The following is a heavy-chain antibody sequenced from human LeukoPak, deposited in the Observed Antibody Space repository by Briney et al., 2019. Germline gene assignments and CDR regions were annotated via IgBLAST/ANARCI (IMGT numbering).Heavy chain of an antibody. CDR3: ARETEIAKLDY. Sequence: GGSLRLSCTASGFTFSSYWMNWVRQAPGKGLEWVANIKQGGCEKYYVDSVKGRFTISRDNAKKSLYLQMNSLRAEDTAVYYCARETEIAKLDYWGQGTLATVPS. D-gene: IGHD5-24*01. V-gene: IGHV3-7*04. J-gene: IGHJ4*02. CDR1: GFTFSSYW. CDR2: IKQGGCEK.